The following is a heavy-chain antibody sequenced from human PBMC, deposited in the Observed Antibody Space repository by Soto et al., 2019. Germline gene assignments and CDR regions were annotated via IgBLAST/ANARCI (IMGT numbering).Heavy chain of an antibody. CDR3: ARDRDTAMVIYYYYYMDV. V-gene: IGHV1-69*08. D-gene: IGHD5-18*01. CDR2: IIPILGIA. J-gene: IGHJ6*03. Sequence: QVQLVQSGAEVKKPGSSVKVSCKASGGTFSSYTISWVRQAPGQGLEWMGRIIPILGIANYAQKFQGRVTITADKSTSTAYMELSSLRSEDTAVYYCARDRDTAMVIYYYYYMDVWGKGTTVTVSS. CDR1: GGTFSSYT.